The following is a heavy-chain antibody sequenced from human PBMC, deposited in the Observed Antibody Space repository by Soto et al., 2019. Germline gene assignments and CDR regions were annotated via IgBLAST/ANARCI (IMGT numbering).Heavy chain of an antibody. CDR1: GYSFTSYW. Sequence: GESLKISCKGSGYSFTSYWIGWVRQMPGKGLGWMGIIYPGDSDTRYSPSFQGQVTISADKSISTAYLQWSSLKASDTAMYYCARLISSGWYHYYYGMDVWGQGTTVTVSS. CDR3: ARLISSGWYHYYYGMDV. D-gene: IGHD6-19*01. J-gene: IGHJ6*02. V-gene: IGHV5-51*01. CDR2: IYPGDSDT.